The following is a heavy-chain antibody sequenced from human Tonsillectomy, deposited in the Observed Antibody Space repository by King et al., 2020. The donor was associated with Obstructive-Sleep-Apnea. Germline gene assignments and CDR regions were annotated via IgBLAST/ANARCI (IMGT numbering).Heavy chain of an antibody. CDR3: ARSIGGYTYVYDWFDP. D-gene: IGHD5-18*01. V-gene: IGHV1-2*02. CDR1: GYMFTGYY. Sequence: HVQLVESGAEVKKPGASVKVSCKASGYMFTGYYMHWVRQAPGKGLEWMGWINPNSGGTNYAQKFQGRVTMTRDTSISTAYMELSRLRSDDTAMYYCARSIGGYTYVYDWFDPWGQGTLVTVSS. J-gene: IGHJ5*02. CDR2: INPNSGGT.